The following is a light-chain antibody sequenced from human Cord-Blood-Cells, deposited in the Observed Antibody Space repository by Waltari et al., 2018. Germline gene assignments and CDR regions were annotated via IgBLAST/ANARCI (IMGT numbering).Light chain of an antibody. J-gene: IGLJ3*02. V-gene: IGLV2-23*01. CDR2: EGS. CDR3: CSYAGSSNWV. Sequence: QSALTQPASVSGSPGQSITISCTGTSSDVGSYNLVSWYQQHPGKAPKLLIYEGSKRPSWVANRFSGSTSANTASLTISGLQAEDEADYYCCSYAGSSNWVFGGGTKLTVL. CDR1: SSDVGSYNL.